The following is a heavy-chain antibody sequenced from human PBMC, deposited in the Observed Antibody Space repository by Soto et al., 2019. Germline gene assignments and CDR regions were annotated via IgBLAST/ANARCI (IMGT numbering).Heavy chain of an antibody. Sequence: SGGSLRLSCAASGFTFSSYSMNWVRQAPGKGLEWVSSISSSSSYIYYADSVKGRFTISRDNAKNSLYLQMNSLRAEDTAVYYCARGGGIAVAGLYYYYGMDVWGQGTTVTVSS. V-gene: IGHV3-21*01. D-gene: IGHD6-19*01. CDR3: ARGGGIAVAGLYYYYGMDV. CDR1: GFTFSSYS. CDR2: ISSSSSYI. J-gene: IGHJ6*02.